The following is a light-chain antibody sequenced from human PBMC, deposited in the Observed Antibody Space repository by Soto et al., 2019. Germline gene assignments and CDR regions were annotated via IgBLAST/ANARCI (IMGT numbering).Light chain of an antibody. CDR1: QSINNL. Sequence: DVQMTQSPSTLSASVGDRVTITCRASQSINNLLAWYQQKPGKDPKFLIYDVSTLESGVPSRFSGSGSGTEFNLTISRLQTEDFATYECQQYDSYTLTFGGGTKLDIK. CDR3: QQYDSYTLT. J-gene: IGKJ4*01. V-gene: IGKV1-5*01. CDR2: DVS.